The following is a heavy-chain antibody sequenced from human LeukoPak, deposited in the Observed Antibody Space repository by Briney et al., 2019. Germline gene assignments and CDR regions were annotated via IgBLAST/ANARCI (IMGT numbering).Heavy chain of an antibody. Sequence: PGGSLRLSCAASGITFSGYQMNWVRQAPGKGLEWVSYISSSSTIIHYADSVKGRFTISRDNAKNSLYLQMNSLRVEGTAVYYCARGQLAADFDYWGQGTLVTVSS. V-gene: IGHV3-48*03. CDR1: GITFSGYQ. D-gene: IGHD6-13*01. CDR2: ISSSSTII. J-gene: IGHJ4*02. CDR3: ARGQLAADFDY.